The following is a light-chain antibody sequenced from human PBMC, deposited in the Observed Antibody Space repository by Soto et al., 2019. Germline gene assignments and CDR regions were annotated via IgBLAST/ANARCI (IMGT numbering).Light chain of an antibody. Sequence: QSALTQPPSASGSPGQSVTISCTGTSSDVGAYEYVSWYQLHPGKAPKLMIYEVSKRPSGVPDRFSGSKSGNTASLTVSGLQAEDEADYYCSSYAGNNNVVFGGGTKLTVL. V-gene: IGLV2-8*01. CDR1: SSDVGAYEY. J-gene: IGLJ3*02. CDR3: SSYAGNNNVV. CDR2: EVS.